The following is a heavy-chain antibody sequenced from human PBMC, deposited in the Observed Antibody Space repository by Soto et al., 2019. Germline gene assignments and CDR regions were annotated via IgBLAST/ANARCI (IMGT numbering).Heavy chain of an antibody. CDR3: ARSTYYDFWSGEPGATENYYYGMDV. CDR2: IIPIFGTA. V-gene: IGHV1-69*13. CDR1: GGAFSSYA. J-gene: IGHJ6*02. D-gene: IGHD3-3*01. Sequence: SVTVSCQASGGAFSSYAISWVRQAPGQGLEWMGGIIPIFGTANYAQKFQGRVTITADESTSTAYMELSSLRSEDTAVYYCARSTYYDFWSGEPGATENYYYGMDVWGQGTTVTVSS.